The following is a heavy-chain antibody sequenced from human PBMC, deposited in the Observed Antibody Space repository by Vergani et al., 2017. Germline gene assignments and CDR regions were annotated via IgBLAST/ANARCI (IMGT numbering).Heavy chain of an antibody. D-gene: IGHD2-15*01. V-gene: IGHV4-59*01. CDR2: IYYSGST. CDR1: GGSISSYY. CDR3: ARVLGSYCSGGSCYAEDDAFDI. Sequence: QVQLQASGPGLVKPSETLSLTCTVSGGSISSYYWSWIRQPPGKGLEWIGYIYYSGSTNYNPSLKSRVTISVDTSKNQFSLKLSSVTAADTAVYYCARVLGSYCSGGSCYAEDDAFDICGQGTMVTVSS. J-gene: IGHJ3*02.